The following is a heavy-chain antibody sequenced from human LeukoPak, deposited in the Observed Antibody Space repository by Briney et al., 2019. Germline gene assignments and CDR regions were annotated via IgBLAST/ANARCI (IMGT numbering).Heavy chain of an antibody. CDR1: GGTFSSYA. D-gene: IGHD6-6*01. CDR2: IIPIFGTA. Sequence: ASVKVSFKSSGGTFSSYAISWVRQAPGQGLEWMGGIIPIFGTANYAQKFQGRVTITTDESTSTAYMELSSLRSEDTAVYYCASGFYSSSSLYYYMDVWGKGTTVTVSS. CDR3: ASGFYSSSSLYYYMDV. V-gene: IGHV1-69*05. J-gene: IGHJ6*03.